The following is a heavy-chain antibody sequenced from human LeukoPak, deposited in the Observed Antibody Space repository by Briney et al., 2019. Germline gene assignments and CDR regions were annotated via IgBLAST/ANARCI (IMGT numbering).Heavy chain of an antibody. CDR1: AGSISSYY. J-gene: IGHJ5*02. CDR3: ARDYGSAPNWFDP. D-gene: IGHD3-10*01. V-gene: IGHV4-4*07. Sequence: PSETLSLTCTVSAGSISSYYWSWIRQPAGKGLEWIGRIQTSGDIKYNPSLKSRVTMSLDTSKNQLSLKLSSVTAADTAVYYCARDYGSAPNWFDPWGRGTLVTVSS. CDR2: IQTSGDI.